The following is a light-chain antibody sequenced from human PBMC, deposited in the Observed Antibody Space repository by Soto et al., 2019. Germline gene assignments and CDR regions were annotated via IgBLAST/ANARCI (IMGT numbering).Light chain of an antibody. V-gene: IGKV3-11*01. CDR3: QHRSNWPRT. CDR2: DAS. Sequence: EIVLTQSPATLSLSPGERATLSCRASQSVGSYLAWYQQKLGQAPRLLIYDASNRATGIPARFSGSGSGTDFTLTISSLEPEDFAVYYCQHRSNWPRTFGQGTKVEIK. J-gene: IGKJ1*01. CDR1: QSVGSY.